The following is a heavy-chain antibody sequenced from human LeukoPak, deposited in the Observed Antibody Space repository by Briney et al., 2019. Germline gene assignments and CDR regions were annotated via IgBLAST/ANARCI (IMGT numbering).Heavy chain of an antibody. Sequence: GGSLRLTCAASGFTFSSYSMNWVRQAPGKGLEWVSSISSSSYIYYADSVKGRFTNSRDNAKSSLYLQMNSLRAEDTAVYYCARVAAAGTRIFDYWGQGTLVTVSS. CDR2: ISSSSYI. CDR1: GFTFSSYS. CDR3: ARVAAAGTRIFDY. V-gene: IGHV3-21*01. D-gene: IGHD6-13*01. J-gene: IGHJ4*02.